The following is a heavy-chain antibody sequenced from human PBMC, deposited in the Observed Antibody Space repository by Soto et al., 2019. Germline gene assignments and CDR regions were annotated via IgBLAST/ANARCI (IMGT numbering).Heavy chain of an antibody. D-gene: IGHD1-7*01. V-gene: IGHV3-64D*08. CDR1: GFTFNNFA. Sequence: PGGSLRLSCSPSGFTFNNFAMHWLRQAPGKGLDYASSISGNGGATHYADSVKGRFTISRDNSKNILFLRMSSLRPEDTALYYCVKDYGRNWNYVFDFWGQGTLVTVSS. J-gene: IGHJ4*02. CDR3: VKDYGRNWNYVFDF. CDR2: ISGNGGAT.